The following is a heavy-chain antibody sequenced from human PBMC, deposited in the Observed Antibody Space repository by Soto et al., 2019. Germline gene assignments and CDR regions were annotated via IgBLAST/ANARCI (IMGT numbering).Heavy chain of an antibody. J-gene: IGHJ3*02. Sequence: GASVKVSCKSSGYTFTSYAMHWVRQAPGQRLEWMGWINAGNGNTKYSQKFQGRVTITRDTSASTAYMELSSLRSEDTAVYYCARWGYSSGYYADAFDIWGQGTMVTVSS. D-gene: IGHD3-22*01. V-gene: IGHV1-3*01. CDR2: INAGNGNT. CDR3: ARWGYSSGYYADAFDI. CDR1: GYTFTSYA.